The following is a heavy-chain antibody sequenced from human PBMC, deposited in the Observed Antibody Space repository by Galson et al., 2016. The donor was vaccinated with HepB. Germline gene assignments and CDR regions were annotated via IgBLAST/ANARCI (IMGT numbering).Heavy chain of an antibody. CDR2: IVVGSGNT. CDR1: GVTFTSSA. V-gene: IGHV1-58*01. Sequence: SVKVSCKASGVTFTSSAVRWVRQARGQRLEWIGWIVVGSGNTNYAQKFQERVTITRDMSTSTAYMELSSLRSEDTAVYYCAGEEWLLSGVLDYWGQGTLVTVSS. J-gene: IGHJ4*02. D-gene: IGHD3-3*01. CDR3: AGEEWLLSGVLDY.